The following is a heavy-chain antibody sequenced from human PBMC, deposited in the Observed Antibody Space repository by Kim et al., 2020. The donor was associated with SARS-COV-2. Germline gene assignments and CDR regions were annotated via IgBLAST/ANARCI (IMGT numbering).Heavy chain of an antibody. D-gene: IGHD3-22*01. CDR1: GDSVSSKSVA. Sequence: SQTLSLTCAISGDSVSSKSVAWNWIRQSTSRGLEWLGRTYYRSKWFNQYAVSLKSRITISPDTSKNQFSLHLNSVTPEDTAIYYCVRVNYDSSWTHFDYWGQGTLVTVSS. CDR2: TYYRSKWFN. J-gene: IGHJ4*02. CDR3: VRVNYDSSWTHFDY. V-gene: IGHV6-1*01.